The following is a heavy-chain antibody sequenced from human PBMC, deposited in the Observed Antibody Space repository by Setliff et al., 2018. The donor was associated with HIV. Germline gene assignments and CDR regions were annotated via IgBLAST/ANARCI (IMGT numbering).Heavy chain of an antibody. J-gene: IGHJ3*02. CDR2: IYHSGNT. V-gene: IGHV4-38-2*02. CDR1: GDSISSDFH. CDR3: ARGQGCGGGCHYAFEM. D-gene: IGHD2-21*02. Sequence: LSLTCTVSGDSISSDFHWGWIRQPPGKGLEWIGSIYHSGNTYYMPSLQSRVTISVDMSKNQFSLNLNSVTAADTAVYYCARGQGCGGGCHYAFEMWGQGTMVTVSS.